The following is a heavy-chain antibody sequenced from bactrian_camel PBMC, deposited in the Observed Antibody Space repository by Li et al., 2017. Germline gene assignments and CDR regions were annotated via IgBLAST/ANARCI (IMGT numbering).Heavy chain of an antibody. V-gene: IGHV3S1*01. J-gene: IGHJ4*01. CDR1: TYTYNRYR. Sequence: HVQLVESGGGTVQSGGSLTLSCAPSTYTYNRYRMAWFRQAPGEQREAVAGINTDGVPVYYAATVKGRFTISRDNAKNTVYLQMNRLKSEDTALYYCASGGVYSIDYWAQGTQVTVS. CDR2: INTDGVPV. D-gene: IGHD3*01. CDR3: ASGGVYSIDY.